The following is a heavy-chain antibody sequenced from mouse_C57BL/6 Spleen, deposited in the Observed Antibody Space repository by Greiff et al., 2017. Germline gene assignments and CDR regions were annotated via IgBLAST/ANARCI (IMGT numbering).Heavy chain of an antibody. D-gene: IGHD2-4*01. CDR2: INPSNGGT. J-gene: IGHJ2*01. CDR3: ARKIYYDYLYFDY. V-gene: IGHV1-53*01. CDR1: GYTFTSYW. Sequence: QVQLQQSGTELVKPGASVKLSCKASGYTFTSYWMHWVKQRPGQGLEWIGNINPSNGGTNYNEKFKSKATLTVDKSSSTAYMQLSSLTSEDSAVYYCARKIYYDYLYFDYWGQGTTLTVSS.